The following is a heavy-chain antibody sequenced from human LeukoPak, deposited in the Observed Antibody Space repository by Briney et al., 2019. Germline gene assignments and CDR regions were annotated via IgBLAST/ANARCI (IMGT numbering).Heavy chain of an antibody. V-gene: IGHV4-34*01. CDR1: GGSFSGYY. CDR2: INHSGST. Sequence: PSETLSLTCAVHGGSFSGYYWSWIRKPPGKGLEWIGEINHSGSTNYNPSLKSRVTISVDTSKNQFSLKLSSVTGADTAVYFCVRVKYDYVWGSYRDIDLTHHWGQGPLVSVPS. D-gene: IGHD3-16*02. J-gene: IGHJ5*02. CDR3: VRVKYDYVWGSYRDIDLTHH.